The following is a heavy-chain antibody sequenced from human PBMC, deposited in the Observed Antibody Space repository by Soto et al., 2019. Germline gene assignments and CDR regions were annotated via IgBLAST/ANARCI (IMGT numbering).Heavy chain of an antibody. CDR2: ISYDGSNK. CDR1: GFTFSSYG. J-gene: IGHJ4*02. D-gene: IGHD6-19*01. Sequence: LRLSCAASGFTFSSYGMHWVRQAPGKGLEWVAVISYDGSNKCYADSVKGRFTISRDNSKNTLYLQMNSLRAEDTAVYYCAKGDSSGWSFWGQGTLVTVSS. V-gene: IGHV3-30*18. CDR3: AKGDSSGWSF.